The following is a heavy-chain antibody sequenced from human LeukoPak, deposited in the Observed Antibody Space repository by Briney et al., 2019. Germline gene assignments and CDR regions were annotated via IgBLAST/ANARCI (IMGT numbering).Heavy chain of an antibody. CDR3: AREGYYGSGSPPSLYFDY. D-gene: IGHD3-10*01. Sequence: GGSLRLSCAASGFTFRNYVIHWVRQAPGKGLEWVAVTSSDSNVKLYADSVKGRFTISRDNSRSTLYLQMNSLRPEDTAIYYCAREGYYGSGSPPSLYFDYWGQGTLVTVSS. CDR1: GFTFRNYV. V-gene: IGHV3-30-3*01. J-gene: IGHJ4*02. CDR2: TSSDSNVK.